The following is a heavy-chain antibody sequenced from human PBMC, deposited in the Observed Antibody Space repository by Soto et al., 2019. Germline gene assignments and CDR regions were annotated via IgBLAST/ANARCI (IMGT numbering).Heavy chain of an antibody. V-gene: IGHV1-46*01. CDR1: GYTFTSYY. CDR3: ARDVAYCGGDCYSRGFFDY. D-gene: IGHD2-21*02. CDR2: INPSGGST. Sequence: ASVKVSCKASGYTFTSYYMHWVRQAPGQGLEWMGIINPSGGSTSYAQKFQGRVTMTRDTSTSTVYMELSSLRSEDTAVYYCARDVAYCGGDCYSRGFFDYWGQGPLVTVSS. J-gene: IGHJ4*02.